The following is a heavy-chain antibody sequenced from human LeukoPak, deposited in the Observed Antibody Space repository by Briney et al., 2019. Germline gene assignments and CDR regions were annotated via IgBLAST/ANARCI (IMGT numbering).Heavy chain of an antibody. CDR1: GYSISSGYY. J-gene: IGHJ6*03. D-gene: IGHD3-10*01. CDR2: IYHSGST. CDR3: ARGRNTMVRGAIGAETRYYYSYYMDV. Sequence: PSETLSLTCTVSGYSISSGYYWGWIRQPPGEGLEWIGSIYHSGSTYYNPSLKSRVTISVDTSKNHFSLKLSSVTAADTALYYCARGRNTMVRGAIGAETRYYYSYYMDVWGKGTTVTVSS. V-gene: IGHV4-38-2*02.